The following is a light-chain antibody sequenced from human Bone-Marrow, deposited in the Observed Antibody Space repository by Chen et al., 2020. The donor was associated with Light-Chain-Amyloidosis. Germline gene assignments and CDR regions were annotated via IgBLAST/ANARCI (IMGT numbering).Light chain of an antibody. J-gene: IGKJ2*01. CDR2: WAS. Sequence: DIVMTQSPDSLAVSLGARATINCKSSQSVLYSSNNKNYLAWYQQKPGQPPKLLIYWASTRDSGVPDRFSGSGSGTDFTLTISSLQAEDVAVYYCQHYYSAPYNFGQGTKLEIK. CDR1: QSVLYSSNNKNY. V-gene: IGKV4-1*01. CDR3: QHYYSAPYN.